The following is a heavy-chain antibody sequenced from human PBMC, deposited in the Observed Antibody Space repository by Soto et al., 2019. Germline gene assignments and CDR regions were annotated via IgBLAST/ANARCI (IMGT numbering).Heavy chain of an antibody. CDR1: GFTFSSYS. CDR3: ARDSHCSGGSCYNDY. V-gene: IGHV3-48*02. CDR2: ISSSSSTI. D-gene: IGHD2-15*01. J-gene: IGHJ4*02. Sequence: EVQLVESGGGLVQPGGSLRLSCAASGFTFSSYSMNWVRQAPGKGLEWVSYISSSSSTIYYADSVKGRFTISRDKAKNSLYLQMNSLRDEDTAVYYCARDSHCSGGSCYNDYWGQGTLVTVSS.